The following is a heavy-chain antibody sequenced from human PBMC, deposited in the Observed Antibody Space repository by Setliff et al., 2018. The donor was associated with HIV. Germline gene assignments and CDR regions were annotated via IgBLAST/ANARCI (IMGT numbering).Heavy chain of an antibody. CDR1: GFTVSDTH. CDR3: AKGVKWLDP. D-gene: IGHD3-16*01. Sequence: LRLSCAASGFTVSDTHMTWVRQAPGRGLEWVSFIYSDGRTYYAESVKGRFTISRDDSKNTLYLQMHSLRVEDTAAYYCAKGVKWLDPWGQGIQVTVPS. J-gene: IGHJ5*02. V-gene: IGHV3-53*01. CDR2: IYSDGRT.